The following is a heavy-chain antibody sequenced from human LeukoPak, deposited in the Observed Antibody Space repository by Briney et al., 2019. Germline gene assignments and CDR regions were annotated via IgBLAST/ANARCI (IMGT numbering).Heavy chain of an antibody. CDR1: GGSISSYY. J-gene: IGHJ3*02. V-gene: IGHV4-59*01. CDR3: ATSLGATTYAFDI. D-gene: IGHD1-26*01. Sequence: PSETLSLTCTVSGGSISSYYWSWIRQPPGKGLEWIGYIYYSGSTNYNPSLKSRVTISVDTSKNQFSLKLSSVTAADTAVYYCATSLGATTYAFDIWGQGTMVTVSS. CDR2: IYYSGST.